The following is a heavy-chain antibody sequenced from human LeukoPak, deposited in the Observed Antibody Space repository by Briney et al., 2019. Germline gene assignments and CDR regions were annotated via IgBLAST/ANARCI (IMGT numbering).Heavy chain of an antibody. CDR2: ISSSSSTI. D-gene: IGHD2-2*01. J-gene: IGHJ4*02. CDR1: GFTFSSYS. Sequence: GGSLRLSCAASGFTFSSYSMNWVRQAPGKGLEWVSYISSSSSTIYYADSVKGRFTISRDNAKNSLYLQMNSLRAEDTAVYYCAREPPIGYCSSTSCHGLSTKLGFDYWGQGTLATVSS. V-gene: IGHV3-48*01. CDR3: AREPPIGYCSSTSCHGLSTKLGFDY.